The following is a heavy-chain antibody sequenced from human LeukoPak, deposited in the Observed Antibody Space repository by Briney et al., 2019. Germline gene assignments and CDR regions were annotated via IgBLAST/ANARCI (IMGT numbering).Heavy chain of an antibody. CDR3: ARYGITIVRGGKYYFDS. Sequence: PSETLSLTCTGSGGTISGYIWSWIRQPQGKRLKWIGYVHYSGSTNYNPSLNSRVTISVDTSKNQFSLRLRSVTAEDTAVYYCARYGITIVRGGKYYFDSWGQGTLVTVSS. CDR1: GGTISGYI. V-gene: IGHV4-59*08. D-gene: IGHD3-10*01. CDR2: VHYSGST. J-gene: IGHJ4*02.